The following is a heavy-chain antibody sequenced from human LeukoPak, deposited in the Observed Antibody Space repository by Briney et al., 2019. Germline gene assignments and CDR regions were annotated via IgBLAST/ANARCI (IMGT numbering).Heavy chain of an antibody. CDR1: EFTFSNYA. Sequence: GGSLRLSCAASEFTFSNYAMSWVRQAPGKGLEWVSGSTGTGYSTYCADSVKGRFTISRDNSKNTLYLQMNSLRAEDTAVYYCVQGVRMGVTSAFDIWGQGTMVTVSS. V-gene: IGHV3-23*01. CDR2: STGTGYST. CDR3: VQGVRMGVTSAFDI. J-gene: IGHJ3*02. D-gene: IGHD1-26*01.